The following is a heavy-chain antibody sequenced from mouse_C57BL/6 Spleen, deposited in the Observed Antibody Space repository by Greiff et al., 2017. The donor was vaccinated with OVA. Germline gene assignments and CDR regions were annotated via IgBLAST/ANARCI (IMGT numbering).Heavy chain of an antibody. D-gene: IGHD1-1*01. CDR1: GFNIKDYY. Sequence: EVKLMESGAELVRPGASVKLSCTASGFNIKDYYMHWVKQRPEQGLEWIGRIDPEDGDTEYAPKFQGKATMTAETSSNTAYLQLSSLTSEDTAVYYCTRIYYYGSSYSFAYWGQGTLVTVSA. CDR2: IDPEDGDT. V-gene: IGHV14-1*01. J-gene: IGHJ3*01. CDR3: TRIYYYGSSYSFAY.